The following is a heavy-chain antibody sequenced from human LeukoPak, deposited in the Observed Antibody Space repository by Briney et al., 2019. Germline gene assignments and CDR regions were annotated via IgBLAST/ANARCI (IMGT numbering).Heavy chain of an antibody. Sequence: PGGSLRLSCAASEITFDDDAMRLLRPARGRGLGWVLGFSWNSGSIRYEEYVKGRLIISRDNAKNTLYLKMNSLRAEDKALYYCAKGYYYYGMDVWGQGTTVTVSS. CDR1: EITFDDDA. CDR3: AKGYYYYGMDV. CDR2: FSWNSGSI. J-gene: IGHJ6*02. V-gene: IGHV3-9*01.